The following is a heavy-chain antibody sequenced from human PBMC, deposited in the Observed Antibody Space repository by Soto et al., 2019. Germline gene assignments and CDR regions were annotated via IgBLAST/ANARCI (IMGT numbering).Heavy chain of an antibody. CDR2: ISVGGGNT. Sequence: EVQLLESGGGLVQPGGSLRLSCAASGFTFSSYAMNWVRQAPGKGLEWVSGISVGGGNTYYADSVKGRFTISRDNSQNTLYLQMNSLSAEDTAVYFCATRAGGSSGPFDYWGQGTLVTVSS. V-gene: IGHV3-23*01. J-gene: IGHJ4*02. CDR1: GFTFSSYA. D-gene: IGHD6-19*01. CDR3: ATRAGGSSGPFDY.